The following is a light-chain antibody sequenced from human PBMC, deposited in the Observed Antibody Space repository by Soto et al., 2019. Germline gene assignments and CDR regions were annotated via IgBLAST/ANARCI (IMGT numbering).Light chain of an antibody. CDR2: GAS. Sequence: ETVLTQSPASLSVSTAELATLSCMASQTVGSNLAWYQHKPGQAPRLFISGASTRATGVPARFSGSGSGTEFALTISGLQSEDFTVYFCQQYNTRPQTFGQGTKVDIK. V-gene: IGKV3-15*01. CDR3: QQYNTRPQT. J-gene: IGKJ1*01. CDR1: QTVGSN.